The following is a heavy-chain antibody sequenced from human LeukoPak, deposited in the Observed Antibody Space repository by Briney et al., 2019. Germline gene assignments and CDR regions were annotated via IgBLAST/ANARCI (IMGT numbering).Heavy chain of an antibody. Sequence: PGGSLRLSCVASGYTFSPYWMSWVRQTPGKGLEWVASISDGGSATYYVDSVRGRFTISRDDAKNSLFLQMNSLRADDTAVYYCTRENYVPDSWGQGTLVTVSS. J-gene: IGHJ4*02. CDR3: TRENYVPDS. CDR1: GYTFSPYW. V-gene: IGHV3-7*03. CDR2: ISDGGSAT. D-gene: IGHD3-10*02.